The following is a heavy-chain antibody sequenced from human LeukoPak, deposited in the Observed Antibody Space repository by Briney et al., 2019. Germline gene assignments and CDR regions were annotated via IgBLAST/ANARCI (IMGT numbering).Heavy chain of an antibody. Sequence: ASVKVSCKASGYTFTTYAIHWVRQAPGQRLEWMGWISTYSDNRRYSPKFQGTVTITTDTSASTAYMELSSLRSEDTAVYYCARDRSSFSYAFDIWGQGTMATVSS. D-gene: IGHD6-6*01. V-gene: IGHV1-3*04. CDR3: ARDRSSFSYAFDI. J-gene: IGHJ3*02. CDR1: GYTFTTYA. CDR2: ISTYSDNR.